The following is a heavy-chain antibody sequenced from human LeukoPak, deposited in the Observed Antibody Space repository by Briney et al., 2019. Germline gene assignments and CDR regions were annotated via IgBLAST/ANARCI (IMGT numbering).Heavy chain of an antibody. D-gene: IGHD6-13*01. J-gene: IGHJ5*02. Sequence: PSETLSLTCTVSGGSISSDSYYWSWIRQPAGKGLEWIGRIYTSGSTNYNPSLKSRVTISVDTSKNQFSLKLSSVTAADTAVYYCARGISAAAKNWFDPWGQGTLVTVSS. V-gene: IGHV4-61*02. CDR2: IYTSGST. CDR3: ARGISAAAKNWFDP. CDR1: GGSISSDSYY.